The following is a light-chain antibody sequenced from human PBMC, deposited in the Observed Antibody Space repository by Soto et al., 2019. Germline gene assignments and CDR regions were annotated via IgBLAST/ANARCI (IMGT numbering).Light chain of an antibody. Sequence: EIVMTQSPGTLSVSLGERATLSCRASQSVSIHLAWYQQKPGQAPRLLXYDXSTRATGIPARFSGSGSGTDFTLTISRLEPEDFAVYYCQQYGSSPFTFGPGTKVAIK. CDR1: QSVSIH. CDR3: QQYGSSPFT. V-gene: IGKV3-20*01. J-gene: IGKJ3*01. CDR2: DXS.